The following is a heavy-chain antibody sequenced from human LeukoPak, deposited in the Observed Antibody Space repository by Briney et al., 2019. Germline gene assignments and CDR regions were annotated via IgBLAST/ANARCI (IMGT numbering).Heavy chain of an antibody. CDR3: ARDGGLGFREFSAFDY. D-gene: IGHD3-10*01. Sequence: PGGSLRLSCAASGFTFSSYSMNWVRQAPGKGLEWVSSISSSSSYIYYADSVKGRFTIPRDNAKNSLYLQMNSLRAEDTAVYYCARDGGLGFREFSAFDYWGQGTLVTVSS. J-gene: IGHJ4*02. CDR2: ISSSSSYI. CDR1: GFTFSSYS. V-gene: IGHV3-21*01.